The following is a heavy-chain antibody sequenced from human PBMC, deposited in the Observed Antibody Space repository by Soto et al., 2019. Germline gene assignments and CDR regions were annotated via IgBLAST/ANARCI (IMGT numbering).Heavy chain of an antibody. CDR3: ARNTMITFGGVIARDYFDY. CDR1: GYTFTSYG. D-gene: IGHD3-16*02. CDR2: ISAYNGNT. J-gene: IGHJ4*02. Sequence: QVQLVQSGAEVKKPGASVKVSCKASGYTFTSYGISWVRQAPGQGREWMGWISAYNGNTNYAQKLQGRVTMTTDTSTSTAYMELRSLRSDDTAVYYCARNTMITFGGVIARDYFDYWGQGTLVTVSS. V-gene: IGHV1-18*01.